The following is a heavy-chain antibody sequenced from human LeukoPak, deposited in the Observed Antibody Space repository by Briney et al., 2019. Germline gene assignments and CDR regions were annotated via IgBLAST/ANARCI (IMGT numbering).Heavy chain of an antibody. D-gene: IGHD5-24*01. V-gene: IGHV1-8*01. J-gene: IGHJ6*03. Sequence: GASVKVSCKASGYTFTSYDINWVRQATGQGLEWMGWMSPNSGNTGYAQKFQGRVTMTRNTSISTAYMELSSLRSEDTAVYYCARRRDGYNYHYYYYMDVWGKGTTVTVSS. CDR3: ARRRDGYNYHYYYYMDV. CDR1: GYTFTSYD. CDR2: MSPNSGNT.